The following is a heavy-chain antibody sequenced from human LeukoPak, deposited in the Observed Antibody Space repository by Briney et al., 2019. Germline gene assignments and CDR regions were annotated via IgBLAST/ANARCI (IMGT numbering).Heavy chain of an antibody. D-gene: IGHD5-18*01. CDR1: GFTFSSFA. CDR3: VKGGYSYATYLMDV. Sequence: QSGGSLRLSCAASGFTFSSFAMHWVRQAPGKGLEYVSAISSNGATTYYADSVKGRFTISRDNSKNTLYLQMSSLRGEDTAVYYCVKGGYSYATYLMDVWGQGTTVTVSS. CDR2: ISSNGATT. V-gene: IGHV3-64D*06. J-gene: IGHJ6*02.